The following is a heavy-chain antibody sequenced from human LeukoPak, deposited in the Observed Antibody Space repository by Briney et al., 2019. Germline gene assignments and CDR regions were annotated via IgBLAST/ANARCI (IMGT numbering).Heavy chain of an antibody. D-gene: IGHD4-17*01. V-gene: IGHV3-23*01. Sequence: GGSLRLSCAASGFTFSNYPMNWVRQAPGKGLEWVSAITTDGSRTYNADSVKGRFTISRDNSKNTLYLQMNSLRAEDTAVYYCAKGNTVTPDYWGQGTLVTVSS. CDR3: AKGNTVTPDY. CDR2: ITTDGSRT. J-gene: IGHJ4*02. CDR1: GFTFSNYP.